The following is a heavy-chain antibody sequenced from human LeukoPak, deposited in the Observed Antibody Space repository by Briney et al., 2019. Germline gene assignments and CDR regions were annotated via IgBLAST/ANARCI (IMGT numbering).Heavy chain of an antibody. CDR1: GGSFSGYY. CDR3: ARGRPQAHSDSSGYYVDY. D-gene: IGHD3-22*01. Sequence: SETLSLTCAVYGGSFSGYYWSWIRQPPGKGLEWIGEINHSGSTNYNPSFKSRVTISVDTSKNQFSLKLSSVTAADTAVYYCARGRPQAHSDSSGYYVDYWGQGTLATVSS. CDR2: INHSGST. J-gene: IGHJ4*02. V-gene: IGHV4-34*01.